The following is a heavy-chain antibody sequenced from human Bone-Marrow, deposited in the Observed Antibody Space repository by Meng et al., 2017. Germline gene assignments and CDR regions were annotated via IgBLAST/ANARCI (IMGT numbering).Heavy chain of an antibody. V-gene: IGHV1-2*06. J-gene: IGHJ5*02. CDR3: ARDYCSSTSCYLGDWFDP. CDR2: INPNSGGT. CDR1: GYILSSYA. Sequence: ASVKVSCKASGYILSSYAINWLRQAPGQGLEWMGRINPNSGGTNYAQKFQGRVTMTRDTSISTAYMELSRLRSDDTAVYYCARDYCSSTSCYLGDWFDPWGQGTLVTVSS. D-gene: IGHD2-2*01.